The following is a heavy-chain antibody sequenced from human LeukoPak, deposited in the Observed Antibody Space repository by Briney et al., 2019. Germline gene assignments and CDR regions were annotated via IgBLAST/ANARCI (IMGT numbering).Heavy chain of an antibody. CDR3: ARVATDSSSWYFLDY. Sequence: SETLSLTCAVYGGSFSGYYWSWIRQPPGKGLEWIGEINHSGSTNYNPSLKSRITISVDTSKNQFSLKLSSVTAADTAAYYCARVATDSSSWYFLDYWGQGTLVTVSS. CDR2: INHSGST. D-gene: IGHD6-13*01. V-gene: IGHV4-34*01. J-gene: IGHJ4*02. CDR1: GGSFSGYY.